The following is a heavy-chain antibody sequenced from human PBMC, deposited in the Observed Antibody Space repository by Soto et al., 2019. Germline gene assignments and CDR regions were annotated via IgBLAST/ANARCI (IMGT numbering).Heavy chain of an antibody. CDR1: GFGFSGYG. Sequence: QVQLVESGGGVVQPGRSLRLSCAASGFGFSGYGMHWVRQAPGKGLEWVALMTYDGSESYYGDSVKGRFTISRDNSKNTLYLQMNSLTTEDTAVYYCVKSHPRLIYHFDFWGQGSLVTVSS. CDR3: VKSHPRLIYHFDF. CDR2: MTYDGSES. V-gene: IGHV3-30*18. D-gene: IGHD3-3*01. J-gene: IGHJ4*02.